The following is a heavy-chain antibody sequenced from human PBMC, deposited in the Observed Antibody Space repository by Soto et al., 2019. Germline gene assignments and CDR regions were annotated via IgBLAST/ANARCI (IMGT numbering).Heavy chain of an antibody. CDR3: AREKKGRYGMDV. CDR1: GFTFSSYG. Sequence: GGSLRLSCAASGFTFSSYGMHWVRQAPGKGLEWVAVISYDGSNKYYADSVKGRFTISRDNSKNTLYLQMNSLRAEDTAVYYCAREKKGRYGMDVWGQGTTVTVSS. CDR2: ISYDGSNK. V-gene: IGHV3-30*03. J-gene: IGHJ6*02.